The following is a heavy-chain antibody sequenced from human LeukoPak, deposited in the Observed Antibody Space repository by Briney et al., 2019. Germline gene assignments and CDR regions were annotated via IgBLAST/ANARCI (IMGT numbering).Heavy chain of an antibody. CDR1: GYTFTSYG. D-gene: IGHD3-3*01. CDR2: ISAYNGNT. CDR3: ARSDFWSGYCEGCEWFDP. Sequence: ASVKVSFKSSGYTFTSYGISWVRQAPGQGLEWMGWISAYNGNTNYAQKLQGRVTMTTDTSTSIAYMELSSLRSDDTAVYYCARSDFWSGYCEGCEWFDPWGQGTLVTVSS. J-gene: IGHJ5*02. V-gene: IGHV1-18*01.